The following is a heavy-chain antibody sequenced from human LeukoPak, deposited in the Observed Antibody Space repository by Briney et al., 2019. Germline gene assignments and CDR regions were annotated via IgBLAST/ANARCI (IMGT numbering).Heavy chain of an antibody. CDR2: INWNGGST. Sequence: RTGGSLRLSCSASGFTFSTYAMHWVRQAPGKGLEWVSGINWNGGSTGYADSVKGRFTISRDNAKNSLYLQMNSLRAEDTALYYCARGTLKAAATDFDYWGQGTLVTVSS. D-gene: IGHD6-13*01. CDR1: GFTFSTYA. J-gene: IGHJ4*02. CDR3: ARGTLKAAATDFDY. V-gene: IGHV3-20*04.